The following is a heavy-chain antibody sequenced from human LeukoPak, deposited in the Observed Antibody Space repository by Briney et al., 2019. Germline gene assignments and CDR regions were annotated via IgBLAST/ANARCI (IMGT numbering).Heavy chain of an antibody. D-gene: IGHD5-12*01. V-gene: IGHV4-39*01. CDR3: ARRGGYAGGYMDV. J-gene: IGHJ6*03. CDR2: IYYSGST. Sequence: PSETLSLTCTVSGGSISSSSYYWSWIRQPPGKGLEWIGSIYYSGSTYYNPSLKSRVTISVDTSKNQFSLKLSSVTAADTAVYYCARRGGYAGGYMDVWGKGTTVTVSS. CDR1: GGSISSSSYY.